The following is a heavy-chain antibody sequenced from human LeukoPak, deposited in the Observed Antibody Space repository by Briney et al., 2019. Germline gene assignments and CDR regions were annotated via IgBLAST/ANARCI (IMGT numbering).Heavy chain of an antibody. J-gene: IGHJ6*03. CDR1: GFTFSSYA. Sequence: GGSLRLSCAASGFTFSSYAMGWVRQAQGKGLEWVSAISGSGGSTYYADSVKGRFTISRDNSKNTLYLQMNSLRAEDTAVYYCAKAGYYDSSGYYYYYYMDVWGKGTTVTVSS. CDR3: AKAGYYDSSGYYYYYYMDV. CDR2: ISGSGGST. V-gene: IGHV3-23*01. D-gene: IGHD3-22*01.